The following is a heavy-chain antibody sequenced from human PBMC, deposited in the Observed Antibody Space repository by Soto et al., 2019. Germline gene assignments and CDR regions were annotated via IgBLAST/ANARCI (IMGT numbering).Heavy chain of an antibody. V-gene: IGHV2-5*02. CDR3: AHRRAFYSDPDAYGLWFDP. Sequence: SGPTLVNPTQTLTLTCSFSGISLNTRGVGVGWIRQPPGKALAWLALIYWDDDKRYTPSLKSRLTIARDTSKNRVVLTMTDMDPEDTATYYCAHRRAFYSDPDAYGLWFDPWGQGTLVTISS. CDR2: IYWDDDK. D-gene: IGHD3-16*01. J-gene: IGHJ5*02. CDR1: GISLNTRGVG.